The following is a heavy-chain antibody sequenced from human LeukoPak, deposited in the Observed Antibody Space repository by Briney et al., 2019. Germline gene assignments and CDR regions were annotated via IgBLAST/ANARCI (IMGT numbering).Heavy chain of an antibody. D-gene: IGHD6-19*01. CDR3: TTTPIAVAGTGFDY. Sequence: GGSLRLSCAASGFTFSNAWMSWVRQAPGKGLKWVGRIKSKTDGGTTDYAAPVKGRFTISRDDSKNTLYLQMNSLKTEDTAVYYCTTTPIAVAGTGFDYWGQGTLVTVSS. J-gene: IGHJ4*02. V-gene: IGHV3-15*01. CDR1: GFTFSNAW. CDR2: IKSKTDGGTT.